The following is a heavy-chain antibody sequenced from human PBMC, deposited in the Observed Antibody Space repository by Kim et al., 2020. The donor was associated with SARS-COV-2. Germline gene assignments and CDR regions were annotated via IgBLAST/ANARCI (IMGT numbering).Heavy chain of an antibody. Sequence: GGSLRLSCAASGFTFNHYAISWVRQAPGKGLEWVSGISRSGGSTYYADSVQGRFAISRDNSKTTLDLQMDRLRAEDTAVYYWAKRFGDSWGYYYYSMDVWGHGTTVSVSS. CDR3: AKRFGDSWGYYYYSMDV. V-gene: IGHV3-23*01. CDR1: GFTFNHYA. CDR2: ISRSGGST. D-gene: IGHD3-10*01. J-gene: IGHJ6*02.